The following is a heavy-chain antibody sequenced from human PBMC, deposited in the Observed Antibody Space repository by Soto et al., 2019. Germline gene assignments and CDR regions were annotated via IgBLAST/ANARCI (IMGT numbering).Heavy chain of an antibody. J-gene: IGHJ6*02. D-gene: IGHD3-22*01. Sequence: PGESLKISCKGSGYSFTSYWISWVRQMPGKGLEWMGRIDPNDSYTNYSPSFQGHVTISADKSISTAYLQWSSLKASDTAMYYCAIQVDYCDSSGYYAYYYYGMDVWGQGTTVTVSS. CDR2: IDPNDSYT. CDR3: AIQVDYCDSSGYYAYYYYGMDV. CDR1: GYSFTSYW. V-gene: IGHV5-10-1*01.